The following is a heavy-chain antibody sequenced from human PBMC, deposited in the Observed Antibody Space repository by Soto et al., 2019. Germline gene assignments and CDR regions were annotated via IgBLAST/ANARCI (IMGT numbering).Heavy chain of an antibody. D-gene: IGHD5-12*01. CDR1: GGTFSSYT. J-gene: IGHJ3*02. Sequence: SVKVSCKASGGTFSSYTISWVRQAPGQGLEWMGRIIPILGIANYAQKFQGRVTITADKSTSTAYMELSSLRSEDTAVYYCAREYSGYGGDAFDIWGQGTMVTVSS. CDR2: IIPILGIA. CDR3: AREYSGYGGDAFDI. V-gene: IGHV1-69*04.